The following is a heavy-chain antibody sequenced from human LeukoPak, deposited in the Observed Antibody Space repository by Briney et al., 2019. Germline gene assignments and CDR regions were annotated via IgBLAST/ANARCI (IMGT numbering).Heavy chain of an antibody. Sequence: GESLKISCAASGFTFSNSWMLWVRQAPGRGLEWVGRIKRDIDGGTTDYAAPVKGRFTITRDDSENTLYLQMNSLKTEDTAVYYCTTDLPRSTSCSHDYWGQGTQVTVSS. D-gene: IGHD2/OR15-2a*01. V-gene: IGHV3-15*01. CDR1: GFTFSNSW. CDR2: IKRDIDGGTT. CDR3: TTDLPRSTSCSHDY. J-gene: IGHJ4*02.